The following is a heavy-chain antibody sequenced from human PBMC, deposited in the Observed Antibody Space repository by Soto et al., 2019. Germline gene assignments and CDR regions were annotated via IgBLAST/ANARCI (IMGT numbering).Heavy chain of an antibody. V-gene: IGHV5-51*01. J-gene: IGHJ6*02. D-gene: IGHD6-13*01. CDR3: ARTAAAGKYYYGVDV. CDR1: GYSFINYW. Sequence: PGESLKISCKGSGYSFINYWIGWVRQMPGKGLEWMGIIYPGDSDTRYSPSFQGQVTISADKSIRTAYLQWSSLKASDTAMYYCARTAAAGKYYYGVDVWGQGTTVTVSS. CDR2: IYPGDSDT.